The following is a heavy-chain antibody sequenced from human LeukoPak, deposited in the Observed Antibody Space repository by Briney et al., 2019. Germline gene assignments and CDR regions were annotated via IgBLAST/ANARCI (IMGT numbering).Heavy chain of an antibody. CDR1: GGTFSSYV. CDR2: IIPIFGTA. V-gene: IGHV1-69*13. D-gene: IGHD6-19*01. CDR3: ARAEYSSGWGYYYGMDV. Sequence: SAKVSCKASGGTFSSYVISWVRQAPGQGLEWMGGIIPIFGTANYAQKFQGRVTITADESTSTAYMELSSLRSEDTAVYYCARAEYSSGWGYYYGMDVWGQGTTVTVSS. J-gene: IGHJ6*02.